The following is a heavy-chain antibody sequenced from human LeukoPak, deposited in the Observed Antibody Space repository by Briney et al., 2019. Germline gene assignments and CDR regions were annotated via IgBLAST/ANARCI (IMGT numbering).Heavy chain of an antibody. Sequence: PGGSLRLSCEASGFTFSNFWMYWVRQTPGKGLEWVANVHQDGGERHYVASVKGRFTISRDTAKNSLYLQMNSLRAEDTAVYYCARDGIDVGSGSSWSGYFDYWGQGTLVTVSS. CDR2: VHQDGGER. CDR3: ARDGIDVGSGSSWSGYFDY. J-gene: IGHJ4*02. V-gene: IGHV3-7*05. D-gene: IGHD6-13*01. CDR1: GFTFSNFW.